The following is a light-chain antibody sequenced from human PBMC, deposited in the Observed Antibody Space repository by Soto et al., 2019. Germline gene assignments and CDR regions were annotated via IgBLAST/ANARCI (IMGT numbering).Light chain of an antibody. CDR2: DVS. J-gene: IGLJ1*01. CDR1: NSDVGLYDF. Sequence: QSVLTQPASVSGTPGQSITISCTGSNSDVGLYDFVSWYQHHPGRAPKLIVSDVSHRPSGISNRFSGSKSGNTASLTISGLQSEDEADYYCISYTSDDVRYVFGTGTKLTVL. V-gene: IGLV2-14*01. CDR3: ISYTSDDVRYV.